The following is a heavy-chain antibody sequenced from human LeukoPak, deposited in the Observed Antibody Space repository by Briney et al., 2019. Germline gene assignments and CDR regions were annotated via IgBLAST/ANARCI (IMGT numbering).Heavy chain of an antibody. CDR3: ATRRAFDI. V-gene: IGHV4-38-2*02. CDR2: INHSGST. Sequence: TSETLSLTCTVSGYSISSGYYWSWIRQPPGKGLEWIGEINHSGSTNYNPSLKSRVTISVDTSKNQFSLKLSSVTAADTAVYYCATRRAFDIWGQGTMVTVSS. CDR1: GYSISSGYY. J-gene: IGHJ3*02.